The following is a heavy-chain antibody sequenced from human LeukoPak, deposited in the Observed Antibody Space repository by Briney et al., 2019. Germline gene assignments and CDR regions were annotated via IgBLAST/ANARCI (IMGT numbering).Heavy chain of an antibody. CDR3: ARHGILYYDSSGYDHDAFDI. Sequence: KPSETLSLTCTVSGGSISSYYWSWIRQPPGKGLEWIGYIYYSGSTNYNPSLKSRVTISVDTSKNQFSLKLSSVTAADTAVYYCARHGILYYDSSGYDHDAFDIWGQGTMVTVSS. V-gene: IGHV4-59*08. CDR2: IYYSGST. CDR1: GGSISSYY. J-gene: IGHJ3*02. D-gene: IGHD3-22*01.